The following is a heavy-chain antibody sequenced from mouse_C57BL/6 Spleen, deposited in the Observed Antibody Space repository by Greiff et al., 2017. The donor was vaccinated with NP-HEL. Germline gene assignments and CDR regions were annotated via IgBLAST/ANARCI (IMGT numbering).Heavy chain of an antibody. Sequence: EVQLQESGPGLVKPSQSLSLTCSVTGYSITSGYYWNWIRQFPGNKLEWMGYISYDGSNNYNPSLKNRISITRDTSKNQFFLKLNSVTTEDTATYYCAREGHYYGSSYVYWGQGTTLTVSS. J-gene: IGHJ2*01. CDR1: GYSITSGYY. CDR3: AREGHYYGSSYVY. D-gene: IGHD1-1*01. CDR2: ISYDGSN. V-gene: IGHV3-6*01.